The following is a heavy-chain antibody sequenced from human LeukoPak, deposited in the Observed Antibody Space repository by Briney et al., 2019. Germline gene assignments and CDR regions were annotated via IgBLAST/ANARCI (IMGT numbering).Heavy chain of an antibody. CDR3: ARASGYHFGTDFDY. Sequence: ASVKVSCKASGYTFTAYYMHWVRQAPGQGLEWMGWINPNSGGTNYEQKFQGRVTMTRDTSISSAYMDLTRLRSDDTAVYYCARASGYHFGTDFDYWGQGTLVTVSS. CDR1: GYTFTAYY. V-gene: IGHV1-2*02. D-gene: IGHD5-12*01. J-gene: IGHJ4*02. CDR2: INPNSGGT.